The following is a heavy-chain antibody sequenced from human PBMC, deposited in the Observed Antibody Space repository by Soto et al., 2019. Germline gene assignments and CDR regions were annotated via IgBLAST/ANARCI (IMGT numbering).Heavy chain of an antibody. Sequence: EVQLVESGGGLVQPGGSLRLSCAASGFTFSSYWMHWVRQAPGKGLVWVSRINSDGSSTSYADSVKGRFTISRDNAKNTLYLQMNSLRAEDTAVYYCARDGEYCSGGSCYPGNYNYYYGMDVWGQGTTVTVSS. CDR2: INSDGSST. CDR1: GFTFSSYW. V-gene: IGHV3-74*01. D-gene: IGHD2-15*01. J-gene: IGHJ6*02. CDR3: ARDGEYCSGGSCYPGNYNYYYGMDV.